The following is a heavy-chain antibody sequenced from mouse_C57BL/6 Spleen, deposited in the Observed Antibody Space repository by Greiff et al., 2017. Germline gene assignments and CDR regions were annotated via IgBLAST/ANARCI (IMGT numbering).Heavy chain of an antibody. J-gene: IGHJ2*01. V-gene: IGHV5-4*03. D-gene: IGHD2-5*01. CDR1: GFTFSSYA. CDR2: ISDGGSYT. CDR3: ARTPNYSNLYYFDY. Sequence: EVKVVESGGGLVKPGGSLKLSCAASGFTFSSYAMSWVRQTPEKRLEWVATISDGGSYTYYPDNVKGRFTISRDNAKNNLYLQRSHMKSEDTAMYDCARTPNYSNLYYFDYWGQGTTLTVSS.